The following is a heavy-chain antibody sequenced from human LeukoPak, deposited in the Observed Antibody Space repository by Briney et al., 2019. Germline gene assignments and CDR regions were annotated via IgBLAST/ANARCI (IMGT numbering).Heavy chain of an antibody. CDR1: GGSISSGGYS. CDR3: ARGGDFWSGYYPTGP. Sequence: SKTLSLTCAVSGGSISSGGYSWSWIRQPPGKGLEWIGYIYHSGSTYYNPSLKSRVTISVDRSKNQFSLKLSSVTAADTAVYYCARGGDFWSGYYPTGPWGQGTLVTVSS. J-gene: IGHJ5*02. V-gene: IGHV4-30-2*01. CDR2: IYHSGST. D-gene: IGHD3-3*01.